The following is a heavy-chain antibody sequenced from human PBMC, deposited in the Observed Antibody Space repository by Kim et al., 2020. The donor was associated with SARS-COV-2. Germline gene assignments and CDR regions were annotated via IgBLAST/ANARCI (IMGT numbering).Heavy chain of an antibody. J-gene: IGHJ4*01. V-gene: IGHV3-11*05. CDR2: ISSSGSYT. CDR1: GIDFSYYY. CDR3: VRVAVGASSWYYFDS. D-gene: IGHD6-13*01. Sequence: GGSLRLSCAASGIDFSYYYMSWIRQAPGKGMEWISYISSSGSYTKYADSLKGRFTISRDNAENSLYLEMNSLRPEDTAVYYCVRVAVGASSWYYFDSWG.